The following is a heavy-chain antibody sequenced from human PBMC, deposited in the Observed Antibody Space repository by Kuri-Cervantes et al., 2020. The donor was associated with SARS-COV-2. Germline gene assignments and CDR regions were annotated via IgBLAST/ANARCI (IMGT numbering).Heavy chain of an antibody. J-gene: IGHJ4*02. CDR1: GFTFSSYA. CDR2: ISYDGSNK. CDR3: ASSSVYQPFDY. Sequence: GGSLRLSCAASGFTFSSYAMHWVCQAPGKGLEWVAVISYDGSNKYYADSVKVRFTISRDNAKNSLYLQMNSLIAEDTAVYYCASSSVYQPFDYWGQGTLVTVSS. D-gene: IGHD3-22*01. V-gene: IGHV3-30-3*01.